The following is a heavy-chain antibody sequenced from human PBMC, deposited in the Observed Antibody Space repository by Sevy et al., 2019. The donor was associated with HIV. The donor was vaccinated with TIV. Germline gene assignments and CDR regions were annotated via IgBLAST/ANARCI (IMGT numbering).Heavy chain of an antibody. D-gene: IGHD5-12*01. J-gene: IGHJ4*02. CDR3: ARQGYYGYDIFDY. CDR2: IYYSGST. CDR1: GGSISSGSFC. Sequence: SETLSLTCTVSGGSISSGSFCWGWIRQPPGKGLEWIGSIYYSGSTYYNPSLKSRVTISVDTSRNQFSLKLSSVTAADTALFYCARQGYYGYDIFDYWGQGILVTVSS. V-gene: IGHV4-39*01.